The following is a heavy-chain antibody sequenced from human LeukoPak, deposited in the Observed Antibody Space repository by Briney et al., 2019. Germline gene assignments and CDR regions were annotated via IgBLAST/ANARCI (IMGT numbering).Heavy chain of an antibody. J-gene: IGHJ4*02. V-gene: IGHV4-59*01. CDR3: ASMNWSGYPEGPYYFDY. D-gene: IGHD3-3*01. Sequence: SETLSLTCTVSGGSISSYYWSWIRQPPGKGLEWIGYIYYSGSTNYNPSLKSRVTISVDTSKNQFSLKLSSVTAADTAVYYCASMNWSGYPEGPYYFDYWGQGTLVTVSS. CDR2: IYYSGST. CDR1: GGSISSYY.